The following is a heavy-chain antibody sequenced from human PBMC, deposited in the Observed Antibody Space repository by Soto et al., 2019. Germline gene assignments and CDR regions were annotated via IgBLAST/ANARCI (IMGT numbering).Heavy chain of an antibody. CDR1: GGSISSGGYY. Sequence: SETLSLTCTVSGGSISSGGYYWSWIRQHPGKGLEWIGYIYYSGSTYYNPSLKSRVTISVDTSKNQFSLKLSSVTAADTAVYYCARGSIAARPSALGAAAGRPSNAFDIWGQGTMVTVSS. CDR3: ARGSIAARPSALGAAAGRPSNAFDI. V-gene: IGHV4-31*03. J-gene: IGHJ3*02. D-gene: IGHD6-6*01. CDR2: IYYSGST.